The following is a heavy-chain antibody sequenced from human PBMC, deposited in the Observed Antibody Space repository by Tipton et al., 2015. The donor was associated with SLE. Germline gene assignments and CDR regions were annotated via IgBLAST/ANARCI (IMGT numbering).Heavy chain of an antibody. D-gene: IGHD7-27*01. CDR2: IYYSGST. J-gene: IGHJ2*01. V-gene: IGHV4-59*11. CDR1: GGSFSSHY. CDR3: ARGWGEQDWYFDL. Sequence: TLSLTCAVYGGSFSSHYWSWIRQPPGKGLEWIGYIYYSGSTKYNPSLKSRVTISVDTSKNQFSLKLSSVPAADTAVYYCARGWGEQDWYFDLWGRGTLVTVSS.